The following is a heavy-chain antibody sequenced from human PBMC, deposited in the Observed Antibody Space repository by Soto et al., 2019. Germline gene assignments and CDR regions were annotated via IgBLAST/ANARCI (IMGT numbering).Heavy chain of an antibody. D-gene: IGHD2-2*01. J-gene: IGHJ5*02. CDR2: ISAYNGNT. CDR3: ARVLGLVRVPAAMPDWFDP. Sequence: AASVKVSCTASGYTFTSYGISWVRQAPGQGLEWMGWISAYNGNTNYAQKLQGRVTMTTDTSTSTAYMELRSLRSDDTAVYYCARVLGLVRVPAAMPDWFDPWGQGTLVTVSS. CDR1: GYTFTSYG. V-gene: IGHV1-18*01.